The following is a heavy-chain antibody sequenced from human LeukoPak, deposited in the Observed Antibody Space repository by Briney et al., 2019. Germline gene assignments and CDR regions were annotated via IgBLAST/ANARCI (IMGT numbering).Heavy chain of an antibody. J-gene: IGHJ6*03. CDR1: GFTFSSYS. V-gene: IGHV3-21*01. D-gene: IGHD2-15*01. CDR3: ARDPGGYCSGGSCPPYYMDV. Sequence: GGSLRLSCAASGFTFSSYSMNWVRQAPGKGLEWVSSISSSSSYIYYADSVKGRFTISRDNAKNSLYLQMNSLRAEDTAVYYCARDPGGYCSGGSCPPYYMDVWGKGTTVTVSS. CDR2: ISSSSSYI.